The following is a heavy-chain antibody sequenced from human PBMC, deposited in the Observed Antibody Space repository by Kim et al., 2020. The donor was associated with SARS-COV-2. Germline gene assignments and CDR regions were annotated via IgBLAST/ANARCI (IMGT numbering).Heavy chain of an antibody. CDR1: GGSFSGYY. V-gene: IGHV4-34*01. J-gene: IGHJ4*02. Sequence: SETLSLTCAVYGGSFSGYYWSWIRQPPGKGLEWIGEINHSGSTNYNPSLKSRVTISVDTSKNQFSLKLSSVTAADTAVYYCARGWGSGYDFWSGYPTTYYFDYWGQGTLVTVSS. CDR3: ARGWGSGYDFWSGYPTTYYFDY. D-gene: IGHD3-3*01. CDR2: INHSGST.